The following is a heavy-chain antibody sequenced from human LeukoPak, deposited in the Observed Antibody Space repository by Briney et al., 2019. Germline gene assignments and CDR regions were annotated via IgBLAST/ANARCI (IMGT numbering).Heavy chain of an antibody. D-gene: IGHD2-2*01. V-gene: IGHV3-30*18. J-gene: IGHJ5*02. CDR1: GFAFSTYA. Sequence: PGGSLRLSCAASGFAFSTYAMHWVRQAPGKGLEWVALISYHGKSIYYADSVKGRFTISRDNFKNTVYLQMNSLRVEDTAMYYCAKDRSCSTNCPSNWFDPWGQGTLVTVSS. CDR3: AKDRSCSTNCPSNWFDP. CDR2: ISYHGKSI.